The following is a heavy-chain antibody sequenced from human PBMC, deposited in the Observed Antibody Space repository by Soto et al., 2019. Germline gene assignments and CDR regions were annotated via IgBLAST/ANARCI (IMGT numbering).Heavy chain of an antibody. J-gene: IGHJ4*02. V-gene: IGHV1-18*04. CDR1: GYTFTSNS. D-gene: IGHD5-12*01. Sequence: QVQLVQSGSELRKPGASVKVSCKASGYTFTSNSITWVRQAPGQGLEWMGWISTSSGNTKFAQKFHGRLTLPTDPSTSTDYMGLTSLRSDDTAVYYCARGGGYAVQYWGKGTLVTVST. CDR3: ARGGGYAVQY. CDR2: ISTSSGNT.